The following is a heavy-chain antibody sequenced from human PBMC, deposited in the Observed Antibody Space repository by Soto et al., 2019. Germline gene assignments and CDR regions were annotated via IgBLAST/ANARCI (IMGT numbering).Heavy chain of an antibody. V-gene: IGHV1-2*02. D-gene: IGHD3-3*01. CDR2: INPNSGGT. J-gene: IGHJ6*02. CDR1: GYTFTGYY. CDR3: AREGDPLRFLEWFDHYYYYGMDV. Sequence: ASVKVSCKASGYTFTGYYMHWVRQAPGQGLEWMGWINPNSGGTNYAQKFQGRVTMTRDTSISTAYMELSRLRSDDTAVYYCAREGDPLRFLEWFDHYYYYGMDVWGQGTTVTVSS.